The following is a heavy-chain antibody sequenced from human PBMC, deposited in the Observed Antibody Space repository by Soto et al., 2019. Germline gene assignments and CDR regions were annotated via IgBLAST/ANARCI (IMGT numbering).Heavy chain of an antibody. Sequence: EVQLLESGGGLVQPGGSLRLSCAASGFTFSSYAMSWVRQAPGKGLEWVSAISGSGGSTYYADSVKGRFTISRDNSESSLYLQMTRLSAEDTAVYYCAKEGLYRSCCHDYWGQGSLVTFSS. CDR1: GFTFSSYA. V-gene: IGHV3-23*01. CDR2: ISGSGGST. D-gene: IGHD6-19*01. J-gene: IGHJ4*02. CDR3: AKEGLYRSCCHDY.